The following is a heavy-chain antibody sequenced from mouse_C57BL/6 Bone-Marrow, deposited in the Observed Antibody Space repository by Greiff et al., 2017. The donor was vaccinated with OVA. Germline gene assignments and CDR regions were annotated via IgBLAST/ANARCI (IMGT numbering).Heavy chain of an antibody. V-gene: IGHV1-72*01. CDR1: GYTFTSYW. J-gene: IGHJ4*01. D-gene: IGHD1-1*01. Sequence: QVQLQQPGAELVKPGASVKLSCKASGYTFTSYWMHWVKQRPGRGLEWIGRIDPNSGGTKYNEKFKSKATLTVDKPSSTAYMQLSSLTSEDSAVYYCARCPLIYYYGSRRHDYAMDYWGQGTSVTVSS. CDR3: ARCPLIYYYGSRRHDYAMDY. CDR2: IDPNSGGT.